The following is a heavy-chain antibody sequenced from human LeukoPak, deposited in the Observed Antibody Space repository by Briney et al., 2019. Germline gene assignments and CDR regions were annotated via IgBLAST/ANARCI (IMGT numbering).Heavy chain of an antibody. CDR2: INTNTGNP. D-gene: IGHD6-13*01. Sequence: SVKVSCKASGYTFTSYAMNWVRQAPGQGLEWMGWINTNTGNPTYAQGFTGRFVFSLDTSVSTAYLQISSLKAEDTAVYYCARDRGSSWYYYYYGMDVWGQGTTVTVSS. CDR1: GYTFTSYA. J-gene: IGHJ6*02. V-gene: IGHV7-4-1*02. CDR3: ARDRGSSWYYYYYGMDV.